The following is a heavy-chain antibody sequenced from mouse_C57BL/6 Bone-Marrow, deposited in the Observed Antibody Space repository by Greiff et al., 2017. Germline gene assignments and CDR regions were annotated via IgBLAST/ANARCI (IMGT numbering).Heavy chain of an antibody. Sequence: QVQLQQSGAELVRPGSSVKLSCKASGYTFTSYWMHWVKQRPIQGLDWIGNIDPSDSDTHYNQKFKDKATLTVDNSSSTAYMQLSSLTSEDSAVYYCARGLWLRRRGYYFDYWGQGTTLTGSS. CDR1: GYTFTSYW. CDR3: ARGLWLRRRGYYFDY. D-gene: IGHD2-2*01. CDR2: IDPSDSDT. J-gene: IGHJ2*01. V-gene: IGHV1-52*01.